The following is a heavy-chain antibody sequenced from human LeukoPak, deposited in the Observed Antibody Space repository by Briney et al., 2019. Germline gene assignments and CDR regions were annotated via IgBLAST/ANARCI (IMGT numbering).Heavy chain of an antibody. CDR1: GFTFSSYW. J-gene: IGHJ4*02. V-gene: IGHV3-7*01. D-gene: IGHD5-18*01. CDR2: IKQDGSEE. CDR3: ATEKRGYSYGSPAALGY. Sequence: PGGSLRLSCAASGFTFSSYWMSWVRQAPGKGLEWVANIKQDGSEEYYVDSVKGRFTISRDNAKNSLYLQMNSLRAEDTAVYYCATEKRGYSYGSPAALGYWGQGTLVTVSS.